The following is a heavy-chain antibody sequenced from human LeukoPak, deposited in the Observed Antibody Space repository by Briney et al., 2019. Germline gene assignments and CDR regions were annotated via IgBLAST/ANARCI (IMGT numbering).Heavy chain of an antibody. CDR2: INTNNGST. CDR3: ARDPNTSGFKDY. Sequence: ASVKVSCKASGYTFTGHYMHWVGQAGGQGREGMGRINTNNGSTHYAQNFQCRVTMTRDTSITTAYMELRSLRSDDTAVYYCARDPNTSGFKDYWGQGALVTVSS. V-gene: IGHV1-2*06. J-gene: IGHJ4*02. CDR1: GYTFTGHY. D-gene: IGHD6-19*01.